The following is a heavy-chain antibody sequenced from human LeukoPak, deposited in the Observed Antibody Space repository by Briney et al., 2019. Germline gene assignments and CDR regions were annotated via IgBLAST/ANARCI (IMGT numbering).Heavy chain of an antibody. CDR1: GYTFTSYG. Sequence: SVKVSCKASGYTFTSYGISWVRQAPGQGLEWMGRIIPILGIANYAQKFQGRVTITADKSTSTAYVELSSLRSEDTAVYYCAGDSSGYYYGGYFDYWGQGTLVTVSS. J-gene: IGHJ4*02. D-gene: IGHD3-22*01. CDR2: IIPILGIA. V-gene: IGHV1-69*04. CDR3: AGDSSGYYYGGYFDY.